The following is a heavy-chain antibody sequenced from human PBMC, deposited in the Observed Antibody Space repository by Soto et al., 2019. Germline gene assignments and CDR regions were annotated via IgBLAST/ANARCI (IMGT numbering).Heavy chain of an antibody. CDR2: INAGNGNT. CDR1: GYTFTRYA. V-gene: IGHV1-3*01. D-gene: IGHD6-13*01. Sequence: GASVKVSCKASGYTFTRYAMHWVRQAPGQRLEWMGWINAGNGNTKYSQKFQGRVTITRDTSASTAYMELSSLRSEDMAVYYCASSNIVAAPYGMDVWGQGTTVTVSS. CDR3: ASSNIVAAPYGMDV. J-gene: IGHJ6*02.